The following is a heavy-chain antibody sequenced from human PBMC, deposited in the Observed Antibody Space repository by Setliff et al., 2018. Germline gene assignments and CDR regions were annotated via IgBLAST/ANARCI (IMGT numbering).Heavy chain of an antibody. J-gene: IGHJ4*02. CDR2: VSFSGSA. Sequence: SETLTLTCTVSGVSIGDTYYYWAWIRQPPGKGLEWVGSVSFSGSAYFSPSLKSRVAISLDTSTNVFSLKLSSLIAADTAVYYCRFWSGYYKNDYWGRGTLVTVSS. CDR1: GVSIGDTYYY. D-gene: IGHD3-3*01. V-gene: IGHV4-39*02. CDR3: RFWSGYYKNDY.